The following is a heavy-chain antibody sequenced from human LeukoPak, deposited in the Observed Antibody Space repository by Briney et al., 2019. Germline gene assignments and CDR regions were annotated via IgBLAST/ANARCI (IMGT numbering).Heavy chain of an antibody. CDR3: ARGFPENYYDSSGYLDY. D-gene: IGHD3-22*01. J-gene: IGHJ4*02. V-gene: IGHV3-30*03. Sequence: PGGSLRLSCAASGFTFSSYGMHWVRQAPGKGLEWVAVISYDGSNKYYADSVKGRFTISRDNSKNTLYLQMNSLRAEDTAVYYCARGFPENYYDSSGYLDYWGQGTLVTVSS. CDR2: ISYDGSNK. CDR1: GFTFSSYG.